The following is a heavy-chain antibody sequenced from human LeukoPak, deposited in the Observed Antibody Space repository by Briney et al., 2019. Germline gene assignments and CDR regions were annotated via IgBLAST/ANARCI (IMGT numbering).Heavy chain of an antibody. CDR3: ARVAEWELPVGWFDP. Sequence: GASVKVSCKASGYTFTGYYMHWVRQAPGQGLEWMGWISPNSGGTNYAQKIQGRVTMTRDTSISTAYMELSRLRSDDTAVYYCARVAEWELPVGWFDPWGQGTLVTVSS. D-gene: IGHD1-26*01. CDR2: ISPNSGGT. CDR1: GYTFTGYY. V-gene: IGHV1-2*02. J-gene: IGHJ5*02.